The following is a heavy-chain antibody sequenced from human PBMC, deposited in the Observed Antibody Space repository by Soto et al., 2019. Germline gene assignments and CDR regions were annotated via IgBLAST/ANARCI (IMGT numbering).Heavy chain of an antibody. V-gene: IGHV4-30-4*08. CDR3: ARDNYGDTSYFDY. CDR1: DGTIISRAYY. J-gene: IGHJ4*02. D-gene: IGHD4-17*01. Sequence: TLSLTCTVADGTIISRAYYWSRNSQPPGKGLEWIGYIYYSGSTYYNPSLKSRVTISVDTSKNQFSLKLSSVTATDTAVYYCARDNYGDTSYFDYWGQGTLVTVSS. CDR2: IYYSGST.